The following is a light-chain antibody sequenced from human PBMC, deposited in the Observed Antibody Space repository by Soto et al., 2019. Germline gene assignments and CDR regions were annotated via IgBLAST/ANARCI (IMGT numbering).Light chain of an antibody. V-gene: IGLV2-23*01. J-gene: IGLJ3*02. Sequence: QSALAQPASVSGSPGQSITITCTGTSSDVGSSNLVSWYQQYPGKAPKLIIYEATKRPSGVSNRFSGSKSGNAASLTITNRQADDEADYHCCSYAGSSAYVLFGGGTKLTVL. CDR3: CSYAGSSAYVL. CDR2: EAT. CDR1: SSDVGSSNL.